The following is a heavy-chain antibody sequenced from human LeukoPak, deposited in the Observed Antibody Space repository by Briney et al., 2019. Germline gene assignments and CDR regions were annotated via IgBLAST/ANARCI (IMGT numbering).Heavy chain of an antibody. CDR3: ARDYGVAEGY. D-gene: IGHD6-19*01. V-gene: IGHV3-53*01. Sequence: PGGSLRLSCAASGFTVSSNYMSWVRQAPGKGLEWVSVIYSGGSTYYADSVKGRSTISRDNSKNTLYLQMNSLRVEDTAVYYCARDYGVAEGYWGQGTLVTVSS. CDR2: IYSGGST. CDR1: GFTVSSNY. J-gene: IGHJ4*02.